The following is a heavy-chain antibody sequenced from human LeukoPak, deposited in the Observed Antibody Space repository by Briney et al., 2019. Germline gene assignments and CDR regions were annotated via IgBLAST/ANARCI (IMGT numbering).Heavy chain of an antibody. CDR3: ARGRGTMVRGVITQAYYFDY. V-gene: IGHV4-59*12. CDR1: GGSMNNYY. CDR2: RHYRGTT. J-gene: IGHJ4*02. D-gene: IGHD3-10*01. Sequence: PSETLSLTCTVSGGSMNNYYWSWIRQPPGKGLEWIGYRHYRGTTDYNPSLRSRVTISVDTSKNQFSLKLSSVTAADTAVYYCARGRGTMVRGVITQAYYFDYWGQGTLVTVSS.